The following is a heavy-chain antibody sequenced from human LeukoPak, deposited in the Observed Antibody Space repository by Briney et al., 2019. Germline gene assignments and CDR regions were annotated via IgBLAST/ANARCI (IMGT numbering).Heavy chain of an antibody. J-gene: IGHJ4*02. V-gene: IGHV3-7*01. D-gene: IGHD5-18*01. Sequence: GGSLRLSCAASGFTFRSSWMTWARQAPGKGLEWVATINDDGSDKYYVDSVKGRFTISRDNAKNSLYLQMNSLRVEDTAVYFCADLGYTDWGRGTLVTVSS. CDR1: GFTFRSSW. CDR2: INDDGSDK. CDR3: ADLGYTD.